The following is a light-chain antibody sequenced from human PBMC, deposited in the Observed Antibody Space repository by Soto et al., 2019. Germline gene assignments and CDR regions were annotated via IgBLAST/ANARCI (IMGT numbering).Light chain of an antibody. CDR1: SSDFGSYNL. V-gene: IGLV2-23*01. Sequence: QSALTQPASVSGSPGQSITISCTGTSSDFGSYNLVSWYQLHPGKAPKLMIYEGSKRPSGVSNRFSGSKSGNTASLTISGLQAEDEADYYCCSYAGSSTYVFGTGTKVTVL. CDR2: EGS. J-gene: IGLJ1*01. CDR3: CSYAGSSTYV.